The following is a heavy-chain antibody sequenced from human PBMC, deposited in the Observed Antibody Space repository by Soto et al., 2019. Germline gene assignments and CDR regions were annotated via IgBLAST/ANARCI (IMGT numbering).Heavy chain of an antibody. D-gene: IGHD6-19*01. CDR3: TTYYSSGWYAY. CDR2: ISYDGSNK. J-gene: IGHJ4*02. CDR1: GFTFSSYD. V-gene: IGHV3-30*03. Sequence: PGGSLRLSCAASGFTFSSYDMHWVRQAPGKGLEWVAVISYDGSNKYYADSAKGRFTISKDTSNNVLYLQMNSLKTEDTAVYYCTTYYSSGWYAYWGQGTLVTVSS.